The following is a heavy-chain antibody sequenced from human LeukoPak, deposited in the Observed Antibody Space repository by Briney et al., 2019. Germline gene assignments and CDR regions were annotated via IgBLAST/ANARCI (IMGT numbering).Heavy chain of an antibody. CDR1: GGSISSYH. D-gene: IGHD2-2*01. CDR2: MSYSGNT. V-gene: IGHV4-59*01. CDR3: ASGGYCGSTDCYPNWFDP. J-gene: IGHJ5*02. Sequence: SETLSLTCTVSGGSISSYHWSWIRQPPGKGLEWIGDMSYSGNTNYNPSLKSRVTISIDTSKKQFSLKLSSVTAADTAVYYCASGGYCGSTDCYPNWFDPWGQGTLVTVSS.